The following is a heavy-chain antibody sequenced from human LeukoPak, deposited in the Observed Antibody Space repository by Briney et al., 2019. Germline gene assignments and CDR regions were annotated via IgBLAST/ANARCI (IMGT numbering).Heavy chain of an antibody. CDR3: ARDMNGLT. J-gene: IGHJ5*02. CDR2: INSDGSGT. V-gene: IGHV3-74*01. CDR1: GFIFGNYR. D-gene: IGHD1-1*01. Sequence: PGGSLRLSCATSGFIFGNYRMHWVRHAPGKGLVWVSRINSDGSGTDYAESVKGRFTISRDNAKNTLYLHMSSPRVEDTAVYYCARDMNGLTWGQGTLVTVSS.